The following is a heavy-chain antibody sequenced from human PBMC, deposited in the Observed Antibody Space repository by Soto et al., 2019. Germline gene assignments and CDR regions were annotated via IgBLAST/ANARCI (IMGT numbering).Heavy chain of an antibody. CDR1: GFNFGEYP. CDR3: PRYGYNLSFDY. J-gene: IGHJ4*02. D-gene: IGHD5-18*01. CDR2: IRSRAFGGTA. Sequence: SLTLARSASGFNFGEYPMSWVRQAPGKWLEWLSFIRSRAFGGTAEYSTSVQDRITTSRDDSRRIVYLQLNGLKTVDTAGYYCPRYGYNLSFDYWGRGTLVTVSS. V-gene: IGHV3-49*04.